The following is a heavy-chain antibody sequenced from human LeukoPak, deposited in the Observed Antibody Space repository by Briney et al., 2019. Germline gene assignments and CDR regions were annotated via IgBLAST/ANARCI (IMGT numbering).Heavy chain of an antibody. D-gene: IGHD2-15*01. J-gene: IGHJ4*02. CDR2: ISGSGGST. V-gene: IGHV3-23*01. Sequence: GGSLRLSCAASGFTFSSYGMSWVRQAPGKGLEWVSAISGSGGSTYYADSVKGWFTISRDNSKNTLYLQMNSLRAEDTAVYYCAKPALCSGGSCRRVHGYFDYWGQGTLVTVSS. CDR1: GFTFSSYG. CDR3: AKPALCSGGSCRRVHGYFDY.